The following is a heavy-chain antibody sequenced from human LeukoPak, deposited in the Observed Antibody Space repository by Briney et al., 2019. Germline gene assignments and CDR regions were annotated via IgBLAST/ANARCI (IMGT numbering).Heavy chain of an antibody. Sequence: GGSLRLSCAASGFTVSSNYIGWVRQAPGKGLEWVSVIYSDGSTYYADSVKGRFTISRDSSKNTLYLQMNSLRVEDTAVYYCARVFDFWSGLSYFDYWGQGTLVTVSS. V-gene: IGHV3-66*02. J-gene: IGHJ4*02. CDR2: IYSDGST. CDR3: ARVFDFWSGLSYFDY. CDR1: GFTVSSNY. D-gene: IGHD3-3*01.